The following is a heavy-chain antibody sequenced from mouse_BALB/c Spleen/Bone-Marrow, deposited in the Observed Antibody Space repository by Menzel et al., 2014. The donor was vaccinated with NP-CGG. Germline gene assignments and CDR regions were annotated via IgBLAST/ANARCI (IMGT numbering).Heavy chain of an antibody. CDR2: IGHSGST. V-gene: IGHV3-8*02. D-gene: IGHD2-14*01. CDR3: ARAGYRYDVGYAMDY. J-gene: IGHJ4*01. Sequence: DVKLQESGPSLVKPSQTLSLTCSVTGDSITSGYWNWIRKFPGNKLEYMGYIGHSGSTYYNPSLKSRISITRDTSKNXFCLQLNSVTTEDTATYYCARAGYRYDVGYAMDYWGQGTSVTVSS. CDR1: GDSITSGY.